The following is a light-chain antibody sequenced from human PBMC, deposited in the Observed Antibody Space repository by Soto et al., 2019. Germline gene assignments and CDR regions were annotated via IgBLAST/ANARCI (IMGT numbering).Light chain of an antibody. J-gene: IGLJ3*02. CDR3: SSHAGINNVV. Sequence: QSALTQPPSASGSPGQSATISCTGTSSDVGGYNYVSWYQQHPGKAPKLMIYEVTKRPSGVPDRFSGSKSGNTASLTVSGLLAEEEADYYCSSHAGINNVVFGGGTKLTVL. V-gene: IGLV2-8*01. CDR1: SSDVGGYNY. CDR2: EVT.